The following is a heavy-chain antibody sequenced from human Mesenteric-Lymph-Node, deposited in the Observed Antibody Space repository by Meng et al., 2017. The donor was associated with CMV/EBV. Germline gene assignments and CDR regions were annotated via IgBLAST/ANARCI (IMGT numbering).Heavy chain of an antibody. V-gene: IGHV4-34*01. CDR3: ARAFCTSTSCHLLFDY. D-gene: IGHD2-2*01. Sequence: YGGSFSGYYWSWIRQSPGKGLEWIGEINQSGSTNYNPSLKSRVTISVDSSKNQFSLKLNSVTAADTAMYYCARAFCTSTSCHLLFDYWGQGTLVTVSS. CDR2: INQSGST. CDR1: GGSFSGYY. J-gene: IGHJ4*02.